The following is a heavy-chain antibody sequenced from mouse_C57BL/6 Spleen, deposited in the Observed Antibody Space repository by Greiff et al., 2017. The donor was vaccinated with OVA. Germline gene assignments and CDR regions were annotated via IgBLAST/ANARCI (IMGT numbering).Heavy chain of an antibody. D-gene: IGHD1-2*01. CDR1: GSTFTSYW. Sequence: VQLQQPGAELVRPGSSVKLSCKASGSTFTSYWMHWVKQRPIQGLEWIGNIDPSDSETPYYQKVKDKVTMSIDKSSSTVYMQISSLTSEDSAVYYCARGRRRYAMDYWGQGTSVTVSS. V-gene: IGHV1-52*01. J-gene: IGHJ4*01. CDR3: ARGRRRYAMDY. CDR2: IDPSDSET.